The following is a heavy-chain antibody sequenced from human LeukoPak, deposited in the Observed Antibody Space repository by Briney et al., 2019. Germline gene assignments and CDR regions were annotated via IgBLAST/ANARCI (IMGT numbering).Heavy chain of an antibody. CDR3: ARGGAIANDY. CDR1: GYTFTTYG. V-gene: IGHV1-18*01. J-gene: IGHJ4*02. CDR2: IGAYTGNT. D-gene: IGHD6-13*01. Sequence: ASVKVSCKASGYTFTTYGISWVRQAPGQGLEWMGWIGAYTGNTNYTQNLQGRVTMTTDTSTSTAYMELRSLRSDDTAVYYCARGGAIANDYWGQGTLVTVSS.